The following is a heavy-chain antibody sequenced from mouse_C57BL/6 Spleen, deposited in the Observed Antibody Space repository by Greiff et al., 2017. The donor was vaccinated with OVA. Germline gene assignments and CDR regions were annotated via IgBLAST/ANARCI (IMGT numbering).Heavy chain of an antibody. CDR2: INNDGSST. CDR3: ARGVLYDGYYWFAY. D-gene: IGHD2-3*01. CDR1: GFTFSDYY. Sequence: EVKLMESEGGLVQPGSSMKLSCTASGFTFSDYYMAWVRQAPEKGLEWVANINNDGSSTYYLDSLKSRFIISRDNAKNILYLQMSSLKSEDTATYYCARGVLYDGYYWFAYWGQGTLVTVSA. J-gene: IGHJ3*01. V-gene: IGHV5-16*01.